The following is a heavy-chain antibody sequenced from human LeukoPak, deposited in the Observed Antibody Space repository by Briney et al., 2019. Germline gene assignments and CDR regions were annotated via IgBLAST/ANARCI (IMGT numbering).Heavy chain of an antibody. Sequence: PGGSLRLSCAASGFTFSSYAMSWVRQAPGKGLEWVSAISGSGGSTYYADSVKGRFTISRDNSKNTLYLQMNSLRAEDTAVYYCAKDSSSRRAYVVGALDYWGQGTLVTVS. CDR1: GFTFSSYA. CDR2: ISGSGGST. J-gene: IGHJ4*02. V-gene: IGHV3-23*01. CDR3: AKDSSSRRAYVVGALDY. D-gene: IGHD2-15*01.